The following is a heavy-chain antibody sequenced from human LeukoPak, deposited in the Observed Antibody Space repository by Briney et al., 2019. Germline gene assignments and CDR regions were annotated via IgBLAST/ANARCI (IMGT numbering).Heavy chain of an antibody. D-gene: IGHD2-2*01. J-gene: IGHJ6*02. V-gene: IGHV4-31*11. CDR2: IYNTGSA. CDR3: TSTHCASPSCYSYYYSGLDV. CDR1: GGSISSGTHY. Sequence: SETLSLTCAVSGGSISSGTHYWNWIRQHPGQGLEWIGHIYNTGSAYYNPSLMSRVSISIDTSENQFSLKLSSVTAADTAVYYCTSTHCASPSCYSYYYSGLDVWGQGTTVIVSS.